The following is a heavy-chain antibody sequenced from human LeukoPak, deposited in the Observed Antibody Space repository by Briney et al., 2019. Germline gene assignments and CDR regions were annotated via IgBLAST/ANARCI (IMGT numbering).Heavy chain of an antibody. CDR2: ISAYNGNT. V-gene: IGHV1-18*01. Sequence: GASVKASCKASGYTFTSYGISWVRQAPGQGLEWMGWISAYNGNTNYAQKLQGRVTMTTDTSTSTAYMELRSLRSDDTAVYYCARVLAVAGKATLCDYWGQGTLVTVSS. CDR1: GYTFTSYG. D-gene: IGHD6-19*01. J-gene: IGHJ4*02. CDR3: ARVLAVAGKATLCDY.